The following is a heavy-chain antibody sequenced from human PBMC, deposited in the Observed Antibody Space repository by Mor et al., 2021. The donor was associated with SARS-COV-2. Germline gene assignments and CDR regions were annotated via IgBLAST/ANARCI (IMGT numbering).Heavy chain of an antibody. CDR2: VWYDGSNK. Sequence: HWVRQAPGKGLEWVAVVWYDGSNKQYSESVKGRFSISRDDSKNTLYLQMNSLRVEDTAVYYCARDGDEGNDPAITVTYF. D-gene: IGHD1-1*01. V-gene: IGHV3-33*01. CDR3: ARDGDEGNDPAITVTYF. J-gene: IGHJ4*01.